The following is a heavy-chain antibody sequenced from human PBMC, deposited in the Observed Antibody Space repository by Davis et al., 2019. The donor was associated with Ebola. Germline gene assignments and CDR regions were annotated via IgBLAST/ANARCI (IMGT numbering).Heavy chain of an antibody. V-gene: IGHV3-53*01. Sequence: PGGSLRLSCAASGFTVSNKYMTWVRQAPGKGLEWVSVICSDGTIYYADSVKGRFTISRDNAKNSLYLQMNSLRAEDTAVYYCARDSDIVVVVENYGMDVWGQGTTVTVSS. CDR2: ICSDGTI. D-gene: IGHD2-15*01. CDR3: ARDSDIVVVVENYGMDV. CDR1: GFTVSNKY. J-gene: IGHJ6*02.